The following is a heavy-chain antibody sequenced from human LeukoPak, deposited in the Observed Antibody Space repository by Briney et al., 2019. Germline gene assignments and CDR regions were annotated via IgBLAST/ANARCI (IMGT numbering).Heavy chain of an antibody. CDR2: ISAYNGNT. D-gene: IGHD3-3*01. J-gene: IGHJ4*02. V-gene: IGHV1-18*04. CDR1: GYTFTSYY. CDR3: ARDRRYDFWSGYYLFDY. Sequence: ASVKVSCKASGYTFTSYYMHWVRQAPGQGLEWMGWISAYNGNTNYAQKLQGRVTMTTDTSTSTAYMELRSLRSDDTAVYYCARDRRYDFWSGYYLFDYWGQGTLVTVSS.